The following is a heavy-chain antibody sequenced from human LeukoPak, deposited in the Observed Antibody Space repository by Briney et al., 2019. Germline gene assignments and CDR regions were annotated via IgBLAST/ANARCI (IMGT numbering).Heavy chain of an antibody. V-gene: IGHV3-33*01. Sequence: GRSLRLSCAASGFSFSTFGMHWVRQAPGKGLEWVAMIWYDASGQHYADSVKGRFTISRDTSKNTLYLQMNSLRAEDTAVYFCARDPLHDYNSYYHYFDYWGQGTLVTVSS. CDR3: ARDPLHDYNSYYHYFDY. CDR1: GFSFSTFG. J-gene: IGHJ4*02. CDR2: IWYDASGQ. D-gene: IGHD3-10*01.